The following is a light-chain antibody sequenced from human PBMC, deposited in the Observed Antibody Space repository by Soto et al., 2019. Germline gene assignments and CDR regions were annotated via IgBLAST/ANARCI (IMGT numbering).Light chain of an antibody. J-gene: IGLJ1*01. CDR3: SSYTSSSTYV. CDR1: SSDVGGSNY. CDR2: DVS. Sequence: QSVLTQPASVSGSPGQSITISCTGTSSDVGGSNYVSWYQQHPGKAPKLIIFDVSHRPSGFSNRFSGSKSGNTASLTISGLHAEDEADYYCSSYTSSSTYVFGTGTKLTVL. V-gene: IGLV2-14*03.